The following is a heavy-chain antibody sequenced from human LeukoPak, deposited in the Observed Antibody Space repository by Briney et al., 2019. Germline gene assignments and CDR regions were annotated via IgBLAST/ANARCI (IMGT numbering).Heavy chain of an antibody. J-gene: IGHJ4*02. D-gene: IGHD2-2*02. CDR1: GGSFSGYY. Sequence: PSETLSLTCAVYGGSFSGYYWSWIRQPPGKGLEWIGEINHSGSTNYNPSLKSRVTISVDTSKNQFSLKLSSVTAADTAVYYCARGLDIVVVPAAILESTPRRGYYFDYWGQGTLVTVSS. CDR3: ARGLDIVVVPAAILESTPRRGYYFDY. V-gene: IGHV4-34*01. CDR2: INHSGST.